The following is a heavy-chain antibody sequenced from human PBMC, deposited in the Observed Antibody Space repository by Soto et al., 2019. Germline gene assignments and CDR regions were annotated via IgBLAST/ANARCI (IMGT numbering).Heavy chain of an antibody. D-gene: IGHD6-19*01. J-gene: IGHJ2*01. CDR3: ARRAGQRYFDL. Sequence: QVQLQESGPGLVKPSETLSLTCTVSGGSTNSYYWSWIRQPPGKGLEWIGYIYYSGSTNYNPSLKSRVTISIDTSKNQFSLKLNSVTAADTAVYYCARRAGQRYFDLWGRGTLVTVSS. CDR1: GGSTNSYY. CDR2: IYYSGST. V-gene: IGHV4-59*08.